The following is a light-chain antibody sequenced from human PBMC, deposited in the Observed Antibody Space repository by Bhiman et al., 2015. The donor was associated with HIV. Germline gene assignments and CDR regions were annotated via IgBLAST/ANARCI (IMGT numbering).Light chain of an antibody. CDR2: EDN. V-gene: IGLV6-57*01. J-gene: IGLJ2*01. Sequence: NFMLTQPHSVSESPGKTVTISCTRSSGSIASNYVQWYQQRPGSSPTTVIYEDNQRPSGVPDRFSGSLDTSSNSAFLTISGLRTEDEAVYYCQSFDRSNPDVFFGGGTKLTVL. CDR3: QSFDRSNPDVF. CDR1: SGSIASNY.